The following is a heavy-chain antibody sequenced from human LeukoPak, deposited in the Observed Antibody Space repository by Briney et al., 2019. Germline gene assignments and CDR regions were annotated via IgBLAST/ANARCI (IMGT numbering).Heavy chain of an antibody. CDR2: INSDGGST. Sequence: GGSLRLSCAASGFTFSSYWMHWVRQAPGKGLVWVSRINSDGGSTSYTDSVKGRFTISRDNAKNTLYLQMNSLRAEDTAVYYCARLEVGYYYDSTHHWYFDLWGRGTLVTVSS. V-gene: IGHV3-74*01. D-gene: IGHD3-22*01. CDR1: GFTFSSYW. J-gene: IGHJ2*01. CDR3: ARLEVGYYYDSTHHWYFDL.